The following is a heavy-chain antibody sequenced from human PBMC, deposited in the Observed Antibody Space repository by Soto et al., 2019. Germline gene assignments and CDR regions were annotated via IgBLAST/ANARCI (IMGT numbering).Heavy chain of an antibody. Sequence: ASVKVACKASGYTFIDYTIHWVRQAPGQSLEWVGWVSGDNENTKYSQKLQGRVTIIKDTSANTAYMELNSLRYEDTALYYCAKYQPMIQPRPYFDYWGQGTLVTVSS. J-gene: IGHJ4*02. D-gene: IGHD3-16*01. V-gene: IGHV1-3*01. CDR1: GYTFIDYT. CDR2: VSGDNENT. CDR3: AKYQPMIQPRPYFDY.